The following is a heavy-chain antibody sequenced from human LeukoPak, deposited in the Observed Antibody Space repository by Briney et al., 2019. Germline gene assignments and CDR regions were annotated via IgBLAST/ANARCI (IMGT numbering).Heavy chain of an antibody. J-gene: IGHJ4*02. CDR1: GFTFSSYW. Sequence: PGGSLRLSCAASGFTFSSYWMSWVRQAPGKGLEWVANIKQDGSEKYYVDSVKGRFTISRDNAKNSLSLQMNSLRAEDTAVYYCARAPVYVPSYFDYWGQGTLVTVSS. CDR2: IKQDGSEK. D-gene: IGHD2-8*01. V-gene: IGHV3-7*01. CDR3: ARAPVYVPSYFDY.